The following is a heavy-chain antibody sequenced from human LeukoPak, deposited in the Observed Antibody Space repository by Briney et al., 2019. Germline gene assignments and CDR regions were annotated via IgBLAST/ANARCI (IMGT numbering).Heavy chain of an antibody. CDR1: GGSISSYY. D-gene: IGHD5-18*01. CDR3: ARHDGYSYGRTKPYYFDY. V-gene: IGHV4-39*01. Sequence: SETLSLTCTVSGGSISSYYWGWIRQPPGKGLEWIGSIYYSGSTYYNPSLKSRVTISVDTSKNQFSLKLSSVTAADTAVYYCARHDGYSYGRTKPYYFDYWGQGTLVTVSS. CDR2: IYYSGST. J-gene: IGHJ4*02.